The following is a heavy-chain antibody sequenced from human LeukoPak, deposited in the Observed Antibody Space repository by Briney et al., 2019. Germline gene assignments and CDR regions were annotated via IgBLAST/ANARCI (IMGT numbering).Heavy chain of an antibody. CDR3: ARDYRWLPFDY. V-gene: IGHV3-21*01. CDR1: GFTFSSCS. Sequence: GGSLRLSCAASGFTFSSCSMNWVRQAPGKGLEWVSSISSSSSYIYYAGSVKGRFTISRDNAKNSLYLQMNSLRAEDTAVYYCARDYRWLPFDYWGQGTLVTVSS. J-gene: IGHJ4*02. CDR2: ISSSSSYI. D-gene: IGHD5-24*01.